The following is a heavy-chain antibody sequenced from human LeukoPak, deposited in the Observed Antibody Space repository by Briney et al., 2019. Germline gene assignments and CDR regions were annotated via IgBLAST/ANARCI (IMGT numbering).Heavy chain of an antibody. CDR1: GYTFTGYY. Sequence: SVKVSCKASGYTFTGYYMHWVRQAPGQGLEWMGWINPNSGGTNYAQKFQGRVTMTRDTSISTAYMELSRLRSDDTAVYYCARPYLKGSFDVGDYWGQGTLVTVSS. V-gene: IGHV1-2*02. CDR2: INPNSGGT. D-gene: IGHD1-26*01. J-gene: IGHJ4*02. CDR3: ARPYLKGSFDVGDY.